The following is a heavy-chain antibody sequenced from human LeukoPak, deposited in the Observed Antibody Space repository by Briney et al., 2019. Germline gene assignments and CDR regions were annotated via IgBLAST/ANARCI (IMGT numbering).Heavy chain of an antibody. CDR2: ISSSSSYI. D-gene: IGHD4-23*01. V-gene: IGHV3-21*01. J-gene: IGHJ4*02. Sequence: GGSLRLSCAASGFTFSSYSMNWVRQAPGKGLEWVSSISSSSSYIYYADSVKGRFTISRDNAKNSLYLQMSSLRAEDTAVYYCARRLLGYGGKSDYWGQGTLVTVSS. CDR1: GFTFSSYS. CDR3: ARRLLGYGGKSDY.